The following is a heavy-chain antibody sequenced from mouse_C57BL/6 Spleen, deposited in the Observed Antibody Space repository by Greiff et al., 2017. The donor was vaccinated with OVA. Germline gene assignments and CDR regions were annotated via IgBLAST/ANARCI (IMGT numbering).Heavy chain of an antibody. CDR1: GYSITSDY. CDR3: ARNYGSSFDWYFDV. CDR2: ISYSGST. Sequence: EVKVVESGPGLAKPSQTLSLTCSVTGYSITSDYWNWIRKFPGNKLEYMGYISYSGSTYYNPSLKSRISITRDTSKNQYYLQLNSVTTEDTATYYCARNYGSSFDWYFDVWGTGTTVTVSS. J-gene: IGHJ1*03. V-gene: IGHV3-8*01. D-gene: IGHD1-1*01.